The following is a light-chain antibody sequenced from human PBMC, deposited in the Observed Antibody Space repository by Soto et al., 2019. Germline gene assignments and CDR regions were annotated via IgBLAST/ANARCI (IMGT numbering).Light chain of an antibody. CDR1: QGVGSSC. CDR2: GAS. V-gene: IGKV3-20*01. J-gene: IGKJ1*01. CDR3: QPYGSSRRST. Sequence: EIVLTQSPGTLSLSPGERATLSWGGSQGVGSSCLAWYQQKPGQAPRLLIYGASSRATGIPDRFSGSGYGTDFTLTLSRLEPEDFAVYYCQPYGSSRRSTSGHGTKVDIK.